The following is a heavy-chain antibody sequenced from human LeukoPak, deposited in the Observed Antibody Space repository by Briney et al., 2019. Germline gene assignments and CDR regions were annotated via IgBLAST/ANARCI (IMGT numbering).Heavy chain of an antibody. CDR2: MNPNSGNT. V-gene: IGHV1-8*03. CDR1: GYTFTSYD. J-gene: IGHJ6*03. D-gene: IGHD6-6*01. CDR3: ARGRGSSSSGRSNRRYNYYCYMDV. Sequence: ASVKVSCKASGYTFTSYDINWVRQATGQGLEWMGWMNPNSGNTGYAQKFQGRVTITRNTSISTAYMELSSLRSEDTAVYYCARGRGSSSSGRSNRRYNYYCYMDVWGKGTTVTVSS.